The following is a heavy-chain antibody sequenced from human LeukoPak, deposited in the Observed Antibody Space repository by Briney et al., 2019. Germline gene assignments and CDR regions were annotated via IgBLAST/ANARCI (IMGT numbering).Heavy chain of an antibody. Sequence: GGSLRLSCAASGFTFSNYGMHWVRQGPGKGLEWVAVIWYDGSNKYHADSVKGRFTVSRDNSKNTMYLQVNSLRAEDTAVYYCARDSSYCSGGTCFNLDYWGQGTLVTVSS. CDR1: GFTFSNYG. CDR2: IWYDGSNK. D-gene: IGHD2-15*01. CDR3: ARDSSYCSGGTCFNLDY. V-gene: IGHV3-33*01. J-gene: IGHJ4*02.